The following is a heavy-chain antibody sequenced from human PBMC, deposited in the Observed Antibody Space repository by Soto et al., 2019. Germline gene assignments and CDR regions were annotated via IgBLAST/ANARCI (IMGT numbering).Heavy chain of an antibody. D-gene: IGHD3-3*01. Sequence: GGSLRLSCAASGFTFSSYGMNWVRQAPGKGLEWVSYISSSGSTIYYADSVKGRFTISRDDAKNSLYLQMNSLGAEDTAVYYCASAEWLLHGIDYWGQGTLVTVSS. J-gene: IGHJ4*02. CDR1: GFTFSSYG. CDR2: ISSSGSTI. CDR3: ASAEWLLHGIDY. V-gene: IGHV3-48*03.